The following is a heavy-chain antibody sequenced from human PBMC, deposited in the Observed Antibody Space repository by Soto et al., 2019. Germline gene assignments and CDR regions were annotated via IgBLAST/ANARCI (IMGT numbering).Heavy chain of an antibody. D-gene: IGHD6-13*01. Sequence: EVQQLESGGGLVQPGGSLRLSCAASGFTFSSYGMSWVRQAPGKGLEWVSAISGSGGSTYNADSVTGRFTFSRDNSKNTLCLQMNSLRAEDTAVYYSEKNEGYSSSLYLDWSQGTLVTVSS. CDR2: ISGSGGST. CDR3: EKNEGYSSSLYLD. V-gene: IGHV3-23*01. J-gene: IGHJ4*02. CDR1: GFTFSSYG.